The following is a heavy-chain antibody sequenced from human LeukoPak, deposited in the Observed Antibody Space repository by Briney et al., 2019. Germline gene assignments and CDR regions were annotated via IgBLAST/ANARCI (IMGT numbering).Heavy chain of an antibody. V-gene: IGHV1-8*01. J-gene: IGHJ4*02. CDR2: MNPSSGNP. CDR3: ASHTYYYSSGSFAY. CDR1: GYTFTSYD. D-gene: IGHD3-10*01. Sequence: GASVKVSCKASGYTFTSYDINWVRQATGQGPEWMGWMNPSSGNPGYAQRFQGRVTMTRDTSINTAYLELSSLRSEDTAVYYCASHTYYYSSGSFAYWGQGTLVTVSS.